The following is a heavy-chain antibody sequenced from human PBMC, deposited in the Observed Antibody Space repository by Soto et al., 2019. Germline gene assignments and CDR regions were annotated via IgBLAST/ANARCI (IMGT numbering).Heavy chain of an antibody. CDR2: IYHSGST. D-gene: IGHD6-25*01. J-gene: IGHJ4*02. Sequence: PETLSLTCAVSGYSISSGYYWGWIRQPPGKGLEWIGSIYHSGSTYYNPSLKSRVTISVDTSKNQFSLKLSSVTAADTAVYYCARRRGSSGGGDFDYWGQGTLVTVSS. CDR1: GYSISSGYY. CDR3: ARRRGSSGGGDFDY. V-gene: IGHV4-38-2*01.